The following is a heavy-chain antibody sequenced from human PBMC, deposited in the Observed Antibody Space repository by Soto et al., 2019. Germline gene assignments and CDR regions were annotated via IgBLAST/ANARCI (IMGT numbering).Heavy chain of an antibody. CDR3: ARVSYSSGWYEP. D-gene: IGHD6-19*01. Sequence: QVQLVQSGAEVKKPGSSVKVSCKASGGTFSSYAISWVRQAPGQGLEWMGGIIPIFGTANYAQKFQGRVXIXAXXSTSTADMELSSLRSEDTAVYYCARVSYSSGWYEPWGQGTLVTVSS. V-gene: IGHV1-69*12. CDR1: GGTFSSYA. J-gene: IGHJ5*02. CDR2: IIPIFGTA.